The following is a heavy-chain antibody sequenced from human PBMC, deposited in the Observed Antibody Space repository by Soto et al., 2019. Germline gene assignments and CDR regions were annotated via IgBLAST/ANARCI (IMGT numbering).Heavy chain of an antibody. CDR3: ARDSKVAAAGTFPYYFDY. J-gene: IGHJ4*02. V-gene: IGHV3-21*01. Sequence: VQLVESGGGLVKPGGSLRLSCAASGFTFSSYSMNWVRQAPGKGLEWVSSISSSSSYIYYADSVKGRFTISRDNAKNSLYLQMNSLRAEDTAVYYCARDSKVAAAGTFPYYFDYWGQGTLVTVSS. CDR1: GFTFSSYS. D-gene: IGHD6-13*01. CDR2: ISSSSSYI.